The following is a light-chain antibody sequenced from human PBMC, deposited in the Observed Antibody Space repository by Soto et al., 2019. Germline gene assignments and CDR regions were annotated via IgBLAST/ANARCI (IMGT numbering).Light chain of an antibody. V-gene: IGKV1-39*01. CDR2: DAS. J-gene: IGKJ2*01. Sequence: DIQMTQSPSSLSASVGDRVTITCRASQSISTFLNWYQHKSGKAPKLLIFDASSLHSGVPSRFSGSGSGTDFTLTISRLQPEEFATYYCQQTCSTPQTFGQGTRLEIK. CDR3: QQTCSTPQT. CDR1: QSISTF.